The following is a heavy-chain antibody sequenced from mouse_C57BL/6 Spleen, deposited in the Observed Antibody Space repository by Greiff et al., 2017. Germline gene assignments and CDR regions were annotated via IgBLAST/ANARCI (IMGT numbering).Heavy chain of an antibody. Sequence: QVQLQQPGAELVKPGASVQMSCKASGYTFTSYWITWVKQRPGQGLEWIGDIYPGSGSTNYNEKFKSKATLTVDTSSSTAYMQLSSLTSEDSAVYYCARDDYGSSAMDYWGQGTSVTVSS. CDR2: IYPGSGST. V-gene: IGHV1-55*01. J-gene: IGHJ4*01. CDR3: ARDDYGSSAMDY. CDR1: GYTFTSYW. D-gene: IGHD1-1*01.